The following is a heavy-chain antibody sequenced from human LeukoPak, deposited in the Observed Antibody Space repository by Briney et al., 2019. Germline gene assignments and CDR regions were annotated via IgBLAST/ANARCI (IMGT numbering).Heavy chain of an antibody. V-gene: IGHV3-30*14. CDR1: GFSFSSYN. J-gene: IGHJ4*02. CDR2: ISYDGNIK. D-gene: IGHD3-3*02. Sequence: GGSLRLSCAASGFSFSSYNFHWVRQAPGKGLQWLGFISYDGNIKYEDSVKGRFTISRDNSKNTLYLQMNSLRAEDTAVYYCASLRPISRQYFDYWGQGTLVTVSS. CDR3: ASLRPISRQYFDY.